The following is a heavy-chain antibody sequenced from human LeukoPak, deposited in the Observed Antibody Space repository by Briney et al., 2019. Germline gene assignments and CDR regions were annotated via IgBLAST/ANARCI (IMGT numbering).Heavy chain of an antibody. D-gene: IGHD3-10*01. CDR1: GGSITGYY. CDR3: ARRAVQVRFFDL. Sequence: SETLSLTCTVSGGSITGYYWSWIRQPPGKGLEWIGSIYYSGSTYYNPSLKSRVTISVDTSKNQFSLKLSSVTAADTAVYYCARRAVQVRFFDLWGRGTLVTVSS. V-gene: IGHV4-59*05. CDR2: IYYSGST. J-gene: IGHJ2*01.